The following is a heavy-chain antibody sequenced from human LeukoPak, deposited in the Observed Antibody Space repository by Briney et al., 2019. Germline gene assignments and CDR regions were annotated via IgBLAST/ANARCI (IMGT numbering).Heavy chain of an antibody. CDR2: MNPNSGNT. V-gene: IGHV1-8*03. Sequence: ASVKVSCKASGYTFTSYDINWVRQATGQGLEWMGWMNPNSGNTGYAQKFQGRVTITRNTSISTAYMELSSLRYEDTAVYYCARARGGVVVVAASKSYYYYYMDVWGKGTTVTVSS. CDR1: GYTFTSYD. J-gene: IGHJ6*03. CDR3: ARARGGVVVVAASKSYYYYYMDV. D-gene: IGHD2-15*01.